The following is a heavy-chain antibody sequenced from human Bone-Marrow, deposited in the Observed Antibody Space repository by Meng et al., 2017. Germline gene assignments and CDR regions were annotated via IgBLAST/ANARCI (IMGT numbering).Heavy chain of an antibody. D-gene: IGHD3-22*01. Sequence: SVKVSCKASGYTFTGYYMHWVRQAPGQGLEWMGGIIPIFGSPNYAQKFQGRVTITADESTSTAYMELSSLRSEDTAIYYCARDLHFYDTSGPLNWFDPWGQGTLVTVSS. CDR1: GYTFTGYY. V-gene: IGHV1-69*13. CDR2: IIPIFGSP. J-gene: IGHJ5*02. CDR3: ARDLHFYDTSGPLNWFDP.